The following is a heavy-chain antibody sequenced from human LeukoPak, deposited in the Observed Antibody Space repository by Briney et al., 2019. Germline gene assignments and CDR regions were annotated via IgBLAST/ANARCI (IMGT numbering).Heavy chain of an antibody. CDR2: IGIADDT. CDR1: GFTFRNYD. D-gene: IGHD5/OR15-5a*01. CDR3: VRGGIQVSGIDAFDI. J-gene: IGHJ3*02. Sequence: GGSLRLSCAASGFTFRNYDMHWVRQFPGRGLEWVSAIGIADDTHYPDSVKGRFTISRENAKNSLYLQMNSLRDGDAAVYYCVRGGIQVSGIDAFDIWGQGTMVTVSS. V-gene: IGHV3-13*01.